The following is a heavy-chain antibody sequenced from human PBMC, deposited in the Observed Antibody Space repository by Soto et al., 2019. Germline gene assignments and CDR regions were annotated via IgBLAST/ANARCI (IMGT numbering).Heavy chain of an antibody. CDR3: ARHTSDRYGSDY. CDR2: IYGGDSET. D-gene: IGHD5-12*01. Sequence: GEALKISCEAAVYSFISYWIGWVRQTPGKGLEFMGIIYGGDSETRYSPSFQGHVTISADKSKNIAYLQWSSLKASDTAMYYCARHTSDRYGSDYWGQGTSVTVSS. V-gene: IGHV5-51*01. CDR1: VYSFISYW. J-gene: IGHJ4*02.